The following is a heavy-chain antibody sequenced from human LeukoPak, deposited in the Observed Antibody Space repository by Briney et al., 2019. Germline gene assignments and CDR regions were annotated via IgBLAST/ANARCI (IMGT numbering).Heavy chain of an antibody. CDR2: IYFSGSI. Sequence: SETLSLTCTVSGGSISGYYGTWIRQPAGKGLEWIGRIYFSGSINYNPSLRSRVAMSVDTSKNQLSLRLSSVTAADTAVYYCARGAGPFDYWGQGTLVTVSS. V-gene: IGHV4-4*07. D-gene: IGHD6-19*01. J-gene: IGHJ4*02. CDR3: ARGAGPFDY. CDR1: GGSISGYY.